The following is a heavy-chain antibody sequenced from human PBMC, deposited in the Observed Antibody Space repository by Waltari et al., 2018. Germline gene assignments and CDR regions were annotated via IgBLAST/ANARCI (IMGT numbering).Heavy chain of an antibody. CDR3: ARSGYYYGLDY. D-gene: IGHD3-22*01. J-gene: IGHJ4*02. CDR2: INFNSGGT. V-gene: IGHV1-2*02. CDR1: GITFTGYY. Sequence: QVQLVQSGAEVKEPGASVRVPCKTSGITFTGYYIHWVRQAPGQGLEWMGWINFNSGGTNYPRKFQGRVIMTRDTSITTLYMELTSLRSDDTAVYYCARSGYYYGLDYWGQGTPVTISS.